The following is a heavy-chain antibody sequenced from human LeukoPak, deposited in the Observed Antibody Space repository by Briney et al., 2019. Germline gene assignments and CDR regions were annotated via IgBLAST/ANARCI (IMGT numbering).Heavy chain of an antibody. CDR1: GGSIRNHY. J-gene: IGHJ4*02. CDR3: ARDSSYTSGSYYDDYFDS. D-gene: IGHD3-10*01. Sequence: PSETLSLTCTVSGGSIRNHYWSWVRQPPGKALEWVGYVSDSGHTNSNPSLKSRVTISADTSKNQFSLKLSSVTAADTAVYYCARDSSYTSGSYYDDYFDSWSQGTLVTVSS. V-gene: IGHV4-59*11. CDR2: VSDSGHT.